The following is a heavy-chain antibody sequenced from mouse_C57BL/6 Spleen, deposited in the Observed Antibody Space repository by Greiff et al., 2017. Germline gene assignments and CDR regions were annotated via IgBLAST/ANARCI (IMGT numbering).Heavy chain of an antibody. V-gene: IGHV5-16*01. CDR2: INYDGSST. D-gene: IGHD2-3*01. J-gene: IGHJ3*01. CDR3: SSYDGYYDWFAY. CDR1: GFTFSDYY. Sequence: DVQLVESEGGLVQPGSSMKLSCTASGFTFSDYYMAWVRQVPEKGLEWVANINYDGSSTYYLDSLKSRFIISRDNAKNILYLQMSSLKSEDTATYYCSSYDGYYDWFAYWGQGTLVTVSA.